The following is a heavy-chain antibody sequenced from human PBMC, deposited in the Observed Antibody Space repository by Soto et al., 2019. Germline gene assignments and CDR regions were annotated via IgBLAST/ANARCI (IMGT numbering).Heavy chain of an antibody. V-gene: IGHV4-59*01. D-gene: IGHD6-13*01. CDR1: GGSISSYY. Sequence: SETLSLTCTVSGGSISSYYGSWIRQPPGKGLEWIGYIYYSGSTNYNPSLKSRVTISVDTSKNQFSLKLSSVTAADTAVYYCASFGAAAGWELGPWGPGTLVTVSS. CDR2: IYYSGST. J-gene: IGHJ5*02. CDR3: ASFGAAAGWELGP.